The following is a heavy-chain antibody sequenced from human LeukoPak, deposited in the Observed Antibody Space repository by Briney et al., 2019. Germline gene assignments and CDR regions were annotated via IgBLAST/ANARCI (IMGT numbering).Heavy chain of an antibody. D-gene: IGHD3-16*01. CDR3: AKEDAPLGGRPNY. CDR1: GFTFSSYE. V-gene: IGHV3-21*01. J-gene: IGHJ4*02. Sequence: GGSLRLSCAASGFTFSSYEMNWVRQAPGKGLEWVSSISSSSSYIYYADSVKGRFTISRDNAKNSLYLQMNSLRAEDTAVYYCAKEDAPLGGRPNYWGQGTLVTVS. CDR2: ISSSSSYI.